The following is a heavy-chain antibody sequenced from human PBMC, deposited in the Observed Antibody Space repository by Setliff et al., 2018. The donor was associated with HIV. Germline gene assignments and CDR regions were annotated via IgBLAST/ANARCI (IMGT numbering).Heavy chain of an antibody. Sequence: SETLSLTCTVSGGSISSGDYYWSWIRQPPGKGLEWIGYIYYGGSTYYNPSLKSRVTISVDTSKNQFSLKLSSVTAADTAVYYCARAPPYKWEPSQDYWGQGTLVTVSS. CDR2: IYYGGST. J-gene: IGHJ4*02. D-gene: IGHD1-26*01. V-gene: IGHV4-30-4*08. CDR3: ARAPPYKWEPSQDY. CDR1: GGSISSGDYY.